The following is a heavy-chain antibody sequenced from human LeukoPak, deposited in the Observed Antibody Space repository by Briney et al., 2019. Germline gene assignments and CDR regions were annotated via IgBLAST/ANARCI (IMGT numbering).Heavy chain of an antibody. CDR2: INSDGSST. Sequence: PGGSLRLSCAASGFTFSSYWMHWVRQAPGKGLVWVSRINSDGSSTSYADSVKGRFTISRDNAKNTLYLQMNSLRAEDTAVYYCARVGKGRITIFGVVGYYLDYWGQGTLVTVSS. D-gene: IGHD3-3*01. V-gene: IGHV3-74*01. CDR3: ARVGKGRITIFGVVGYYLDY. CDR1: GFTFSSYW. J-gene: IGHJ4*02.